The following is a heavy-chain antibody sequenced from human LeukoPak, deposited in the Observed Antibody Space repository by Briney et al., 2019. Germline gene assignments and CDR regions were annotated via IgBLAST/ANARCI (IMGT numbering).Heavy chain of an antibody. CDR2: IDSSRTYI. D-gene: IGHD2-15*01. J-gene: IGHJ6*02. Sequence: GGSLRLSCAASDFTFSSYNMNWVRQAPGKGLEWVSSIDSSRTYIYYADSVKGRFTISRGNARNSLYLHMNSLRVEDTGIYFCARDLEVVVVAATPNAMDVWGQGTTVIVSS. CDR3: ARDLEVVVVAATPNAMDV. V-gene: IGHV3-21*01. CDR1: DFTFSSYN.